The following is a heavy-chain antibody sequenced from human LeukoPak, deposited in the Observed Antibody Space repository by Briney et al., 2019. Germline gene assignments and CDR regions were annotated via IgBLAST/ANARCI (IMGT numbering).Heavy chain of an antibody. V-gene: IGHV1-18*01. Sequence: ASVKVSCKASGYTFTSYGISWVRQAPGQGLEWMGWISAYNGNTNYAQKLQGRVTMTTDTSTSTAYMELRSLRSDDTAVYYCARVGRYDFWSGPPRLNYYCGMDVWGQGTTVTVSS. CDR3: ARVGRYDFWSGPPRLNYYCGMDV. J-gene: IGHJ6*02. CDR2: ISAYNGNT. CDR1: GYTFTSYG. D-gene: IGHD3-3*01.